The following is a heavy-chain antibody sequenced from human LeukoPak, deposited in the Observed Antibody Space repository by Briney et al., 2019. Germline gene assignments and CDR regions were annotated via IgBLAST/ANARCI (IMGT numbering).Heavy chain of an antibody. Sequence: SETLSLTCTVSGGSISSSSYFWGWIRQPPGKGLEWIGSISYTGTTYYNPSLKSRVTISVDTSKNQFSLELSSVTPADTAVYFCARHVNGATHYFDYWGQGTLVTVSS. J-gene: IGHJ4*02. V-gene: IGHV4-39*01. D-gene: IGHD2-8*01. CDR3: ARHVNGATHYFDY. CDR1: GGSISSSSYF. CDR2: ISYTGTT.